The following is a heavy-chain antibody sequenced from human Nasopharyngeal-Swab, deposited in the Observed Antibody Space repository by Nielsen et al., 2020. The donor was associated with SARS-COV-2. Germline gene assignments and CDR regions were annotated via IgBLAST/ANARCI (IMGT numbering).Heavy chain of an antibody. V-gene: IGHV3-48*03. Sequence: GESLKISCAASGFTFSSYEMNWVRQAPGKGLEWVSYISSSGSTIYYADSVKGRFTISRDNAKNSLYLQMNSLRAEDTAVYYCARGRAQLWSRVNGMGVWGQGTTVTVSS. D-gene: IGHD5-18*01. J-gene: IGHJ6*02. CDR1: GFTFSSYE. CDR2: ISSSGSTI. CDR3: ARGRAQLWSRVNGMGV.